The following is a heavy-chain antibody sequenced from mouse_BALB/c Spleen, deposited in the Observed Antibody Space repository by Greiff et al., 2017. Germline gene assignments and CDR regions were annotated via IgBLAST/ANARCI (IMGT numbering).Heavy chain of an antibody. CDR1: GFTFSSYA. J-gene: IGHJ4*01. CDR2: ISSGGSYT. Sequence: EVKLMESGGGLVKPGGSLKLSCAASGFTFSSYAMSWVRQSPEKRLEWVAEISSGGSYTYYPDTVTGRFTISRDNAKNTLYLEMSSLRSEDTAMYYCAREVLGYAMDYWGQGTSVTVSS. V-gene: IGHV5-9-4*01. CDR3: AREVLGYAMDY. D-gene: IGHD4-1*01.